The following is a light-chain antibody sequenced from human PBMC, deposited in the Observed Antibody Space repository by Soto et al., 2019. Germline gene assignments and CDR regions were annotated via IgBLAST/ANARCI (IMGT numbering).Light chain of an antibody. V-gene: IGKV1-17*01. J-gene: IGKJ2*01. CDR1: QDIRND. CDR2: AAS. CDR3: LQHNSYPYI. Sequence: DIPMTQSPSSLSASVGDRVTITCRTSQDIRNDLGWYQQEPGKAPKRLIYAASSLQSGVPPRFSGSGSGTEFTLTISSLQPEDFATYYCLQHNSYPYIFGQGTKLEI.